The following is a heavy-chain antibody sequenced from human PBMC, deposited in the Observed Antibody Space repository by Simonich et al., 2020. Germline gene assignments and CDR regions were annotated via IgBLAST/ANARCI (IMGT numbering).Heavy chain of an antibody. D-gene: IGHD1-26*01. J-gene: IGHJ4*02. CDR1: GFTFSSFW. Sequence: EVQLVESGGGVVQPGGSLRLSCAASGFTFSSFWMSWVRQAQGKGLDWVANIKQDGSEKYYVDSVKGRFTISRDNAKNSLYLQMNSLRAEDTAVYYCARDGGSGSYYWGQGTLVTVSS. CDR2: IKQDGSEK. CDR3: ARDGGSGSYY. V-gene: IGHV3-7*01.